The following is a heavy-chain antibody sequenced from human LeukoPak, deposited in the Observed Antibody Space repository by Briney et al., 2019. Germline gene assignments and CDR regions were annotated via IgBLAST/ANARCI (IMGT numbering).Heavy chain of an antibody. CDR1: GGSFSGDY. D-gene: IGHD1-26*01. CDR2: INHSGST. CDR3: ARGGSGSSAPHFDY. J-gene: IGHJ4*02. Sequence: SETLSLTCAVYGGSFSGDYWSWIRQPPGKGREWSGEINHSGSTNYNPSLKSRVTISVDTSKNQFSLKLSSVTAADTAVYYCARGGSGSSAPHFDYWGQGTLVTVSS. V-gene: IGHV4-34*01.